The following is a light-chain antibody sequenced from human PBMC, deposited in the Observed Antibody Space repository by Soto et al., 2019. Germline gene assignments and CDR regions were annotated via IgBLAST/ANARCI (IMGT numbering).Light chain of an antibody. CDR2: GAS. J-gene: IGKJ1*01. CDR1: QSASSSY. V-gene: IGKV3-20*01. Sequence: EIVLTQSPGILSLSPGERATLSCRASQSASSSYLAWYQEKHGQAPRFXIYGASSRATGIPDRFSASASGTDFTITISRLEPEDCEVYDGQQYGNSPQTFGQGTKVDIK. CDR3: QQYGNSPQT.